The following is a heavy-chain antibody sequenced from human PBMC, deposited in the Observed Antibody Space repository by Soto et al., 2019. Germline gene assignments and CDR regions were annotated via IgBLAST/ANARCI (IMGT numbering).Heavy chain of an antibody. Sequence: GESLKISCEGSGYIFPHYWIGWVRQMPGRGLEWMGVVYPYDSDTRYSPSFQGQVTISADRSTNTAYLQWSSLEPSDTAIYFCARQRDGGLASNPSYFDSWGQGTQVTVSS. CDR1: GYIFPHYW. CDR2: VYPYDSDT. J-gene: IGHJ4*02. CDR3: ARQRDGGLASNPSYFDS. D-gene: IGHD3-3*01. V-gene: IGHV5-51*01.